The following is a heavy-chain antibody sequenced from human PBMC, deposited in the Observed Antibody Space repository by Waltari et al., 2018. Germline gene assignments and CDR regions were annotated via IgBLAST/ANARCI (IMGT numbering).Heavy chain of an antibody. J-gene: IGHJ4*02. CDR3: APYSSGWYGSGY. D-gene: IGHD6-19*01. Sequence: QVQLVQSGAEVKKPGSSVKVSCKASGGTFSSYTISWVRQAPGQGLEWMGRFSPILGIANYAQKFQGRVTITADKSTSTAYMELSSLRSEDTAVYYCAPYSSGWYGSGYWGQGTLVTVSS. CDR2: FSPILGIA. CDR1: GGTFSSYT. V-gene: IGHV1-69*02.